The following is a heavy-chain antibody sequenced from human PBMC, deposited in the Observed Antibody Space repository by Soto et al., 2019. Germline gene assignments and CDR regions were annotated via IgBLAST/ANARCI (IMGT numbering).Heavy chain of an antibody. J-gene: IGHJ4*02. CDR1: GGSISSSSYY. CDR3: ARQTGLELPPHYFDY. CDR2: IYYSGST. Sequence: SETLSLTCTVSGGSISSSSYYWGWIRQPPGKGLEWIGSIYYSGSTYYNPSLKSRVTISVDTSKNQFSLKLSSVTAADTAVYYCARQTGLELPPHYFDYWGQGTLVTVSS. D-gene: IGHD1-7*01. V-gene: IGHV4-39*01.